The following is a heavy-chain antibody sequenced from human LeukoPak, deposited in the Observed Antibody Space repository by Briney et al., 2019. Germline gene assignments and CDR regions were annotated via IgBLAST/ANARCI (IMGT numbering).Heavy chain of an antibody. CDR1: GYTFTSYA. J-gene: IGHJ5*02. CDR3: ARDSRSGWYADWFDP. D-gene: IGHD6-19*01. Sequence: ASVKVSCKASGYTFTSYAMHWVRQAPGQRLEWMGWINAGNGNTKYSQKFQGRVTITRDTSASTAYMELSSLRSEDTAVYYCARDSRSGWYADWFDPWGQGTLVTVSS. V-gene: IGHV1-3*01. CDR2: INAGNGNT.